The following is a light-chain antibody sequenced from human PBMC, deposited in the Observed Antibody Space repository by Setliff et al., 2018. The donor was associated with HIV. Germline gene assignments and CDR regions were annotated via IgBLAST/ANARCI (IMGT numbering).Light chain of an antibody. CDR1: RSDIGAGYD. Sequence: QSVLTQPPSVSGAPGQRVTISCTGSRSDIGAGYDVHWYQQLPGKAPKLLIYSDNNRPPGVPDRFSGSRSGTSASLAISGLQAEDEAHYYCHSYDSSRLSGSVLFGGGTKVTVL. CDR3: HSYDSSRLSGSVL. V-gene: IGLV1-40*01. J-gene: IGLJ3*02. CDR2: SDN.